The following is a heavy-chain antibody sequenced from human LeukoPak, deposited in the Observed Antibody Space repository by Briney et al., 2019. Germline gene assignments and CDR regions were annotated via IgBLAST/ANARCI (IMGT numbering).Heavy chain of an antibody. CDR1: GGSFSGYY. J-gene: IGHJ3*02. D-gene: IGHD3-22*01. CDR2: INHSGST. CDR3: ARASYYYDSSEVDAFDI. V-gene: IGHV4-34*01. Sequence: SGTLSLTCAVYGGSFSGYYWSWIRQPPGKGLEWIGEINHSGSTNYNPSLKSRVTISVDTSKNQFSLKLSSVTAADTAVYYCARASYYYDSSEVDAFDIWGQGTMVTVSS.